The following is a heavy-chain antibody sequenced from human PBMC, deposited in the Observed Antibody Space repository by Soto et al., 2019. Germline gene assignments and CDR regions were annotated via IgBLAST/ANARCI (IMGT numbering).Heavy chain of an antibody. CDR1: GASMNDYY. D-gene: IGHD3-16*01. V-gene: IGHV4-59*01. J-gene: IGHJ4*02. Sequence: LSLTCTVSGASMNDYYGSWIRQSPGKGLEHIGYLHYNGFAEYSPSLRSRVSISMDTSKNQFSLKLSSVTAADTAIYYCARSGHIFAGVFWGQGILVTVSS. CDR3: ARSGHIFAGVF. CDR2: LHYNGFA.